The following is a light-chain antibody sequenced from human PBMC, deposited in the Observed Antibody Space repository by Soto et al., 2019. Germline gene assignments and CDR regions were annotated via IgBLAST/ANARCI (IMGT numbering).Light chain of an antibody. CDR1: QSLLHSSGYNY. CDR2: LGS. J-gene: IGKJ1*01. CDR3: MQPLQAPWT. Sequence: DIVMTQSPLSLPVTPGEPASISCRSSQSLLHSSGYNYLDWYLQKPGQSPQLLIYLGSNRASGVPDRFSGSGSGTDFTLKISREEAEDVGVYYCMQPLQAPWTFGQGTKVEIK. V-gene: IGKV2-28*01.